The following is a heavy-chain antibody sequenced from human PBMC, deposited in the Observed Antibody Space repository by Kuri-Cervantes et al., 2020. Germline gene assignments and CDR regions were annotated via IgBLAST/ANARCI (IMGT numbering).Heavy chain of an antibody. V-gene: IGHV4-38-2*02. J-gene: IGHJ5*02. CDR3: ARVGSSSHRDLNWFDP. Sequence: SETLSLTCTVSGGSISSYYWGWIRQPPGKGLEWIGSIYHSGSTYYNPSLKSRVTISVDTSKNQFSLKLSSVTAADTAVYYCARVGSSSHRDLNWFDPWGQGTLVTVSS. D-gene: IGHD6-13*01. CDR1: GGSISSYY. CDR2: IYHSGST.